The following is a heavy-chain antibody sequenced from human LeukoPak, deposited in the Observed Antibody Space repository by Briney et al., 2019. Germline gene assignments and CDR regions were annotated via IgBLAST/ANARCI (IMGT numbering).Heavy chain of an antibody. J-gene: IGHJ6*03. Sequence: PGGSLRLSCAASGFTFSSYGMHWVRQAPGKGLEWVAFIRYDGSNKYYADSVKGRFTISRDNSKNTLYLQMNSLRAEDTAVYYCAKDPIPLRFGEYFYYMDVWGRGTTVTISS. CDR3: AKDPIPLRFGEYFYYMDV. V-gene: IGHV3-30*02. CDR2: IRYDGSNK. CDR1: GFTFSSYG. D-gene: IGHD3-10*01.